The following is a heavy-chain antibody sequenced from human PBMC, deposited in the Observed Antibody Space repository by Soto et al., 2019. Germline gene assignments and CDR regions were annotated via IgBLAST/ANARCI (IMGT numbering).Heavy chain of an antibody. D-gene: IGHD2-21*02. CDR3: SRDHESGFGDSGRAGFDY. CDR1: GFIFGRFG. Sequence: QVQLVESGGGVVQPGRSLKLSCAASGFIFGRFGMHWVRQPPGKGLEWVAVIWNDGSNKLYADSVQGRFTISRDNSNNTLYLEKDSLRAEGTAVYYCSRDHESGFGDSGRAGFDYWGQGTLVTVSS. CDR2: IWNDGSNK. V-gene: IGHV3-33*01. J-gene: IGHJ4*02.